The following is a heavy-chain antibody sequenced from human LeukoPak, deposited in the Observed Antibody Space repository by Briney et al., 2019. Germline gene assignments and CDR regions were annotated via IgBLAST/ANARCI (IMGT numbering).Heavy chain of an antibody. J-gene: IGHJ6*04. D-gene: IGHD3-16*01. Sequence: AGGSLRLSCAASGFTFSSSWMHWVRLAPGKGLVRVSRITRDGSSTTYADSVKGRFTTSRDNAKNTLYLQMDSQRDDDTAVYYCARDPGYESWSPFWGGMDVWGNGTTVIVSS. CDR2: ITRDGSST. V-gene: IGHV3-74*01. CDR3: ARDPGYESWSPFWGGMDV. CDR1: GFTFSSSW.